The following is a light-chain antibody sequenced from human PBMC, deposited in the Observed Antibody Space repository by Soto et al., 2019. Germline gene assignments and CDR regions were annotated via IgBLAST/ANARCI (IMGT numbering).Light chain of an antibody. Sequence: EIVMTQSPATLSVSPGESVTLSFRASQSIGSSLAWYQQKSGQAPRILIYGASTRATGVRPRFSGRGSGTEFTLTITNLQSEDSAVYYCQQYNNWPPRTLGPGTRW. CDR3: QQYNNWPPRT. J-gene: IGKJ1*01. V-gene: IGKV3-15*01. CDR2: GAS. CDR1: QSIGSS.